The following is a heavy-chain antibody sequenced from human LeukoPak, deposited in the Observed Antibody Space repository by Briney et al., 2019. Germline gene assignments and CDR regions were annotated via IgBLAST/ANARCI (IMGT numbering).Heavy chain of an antibody. CDR1: GYTFTSYD. D-gene: IGHD6-6*01. V-gene: IGHV1-8*01. CDR3: ASHRLHSSSSVNWFDP. Sequence: ASVKVSCKASGYTFTSYDINWVRQATGQGLEWMGWMNPNSGNTGYAQKFQGRVTMTRNTSISTAYMELSSLRSEDTAVYYCASHRLHSSSSVNWFDPWGQGTLVTVSS. J-gene: IGHJ5*02. CDR2: MNPNSGNT.